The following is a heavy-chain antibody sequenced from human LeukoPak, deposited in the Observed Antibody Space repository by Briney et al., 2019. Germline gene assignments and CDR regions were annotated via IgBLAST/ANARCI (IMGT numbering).Heavy chain of an antibody. V-gene: IGHV3-23*01. J-gene: IGHJ4*02. Sequence: GGSLRLSCAASGFLISNDVMTWVRQAPGKGLEWVSAIGADGHSTDYANSVKGRFTISRDNSKNTLYLQMNSLSAEDTALYYCARRVGGSPDYWGRGTLVTVSS. D-gene: IGHD1-26*01. CDR3: ARRVGGSPDY. CDR2: IGADGHST. CDR1: GFLISNDV.